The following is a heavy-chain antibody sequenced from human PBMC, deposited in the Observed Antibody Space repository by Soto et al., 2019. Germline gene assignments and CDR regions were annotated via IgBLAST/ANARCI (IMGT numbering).Heavy chain of an antibody. J-gene: IGHJ4*02. CDR1: GYTFTSYG. CDR3: ARDRYYDSSGYYWGHDFDY. Sequence: QVQLVQSGAEVKKPGASVKVSCKASGYTFTSYGISWVRQAPGQGLEWMGWISAYNGNTNYAQKLQGRVTMTTDTSTSTAYMELRSLRSDDTAVYYCARDRYYDSSGYYWGHDFDYWGQGTLVTVSS. D-gene: IGHD3-22*01. CDR2: ISAYNGNT. V-gene: IGHV1-18*01.